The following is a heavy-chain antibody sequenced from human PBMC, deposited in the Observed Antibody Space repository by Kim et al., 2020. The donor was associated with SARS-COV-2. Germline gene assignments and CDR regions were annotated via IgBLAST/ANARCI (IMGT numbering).Heavy chain of an antibody. Sequence: SETMSLTCTVSGGSISSSSYYWGWIRQPPGKGLEWIGSIYYSGSTYYNPSLKSRVTISVDTSKNQFSLKLSSVTAADTAVYYCARRLGGGRNYGMDVWGQGTTVTVSS. D-gene: IGHD2-15*01. J-gene: IGHJ6*02. V-gene: IGHV4-39*01. CDR1: GGSISSSSYY. CDR3: ARRLGGGRNYGMDV. CDR2: IYYSGST.